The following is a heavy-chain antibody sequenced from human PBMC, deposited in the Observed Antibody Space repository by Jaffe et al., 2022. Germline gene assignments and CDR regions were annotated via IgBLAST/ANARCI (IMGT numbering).Heavy chain of an antibody. CDR3: ARGIMGGGYCSSTSCLIDY. CDR2: IIPIFGTA. V-gene: IGHV1-69*01. J-gene: IGHJ4*02. D-gene: IGHD2-2*01. CDR1: GGTFSSYA. Sequence: QVQLVQSGAEVKKPGSSVKVSCKASGGTFSSYAISWVRQAPGQGLEWMGGIIPIFGTANYAQKFQGRVTITADESTSTAYMELSSLRSEDTAVYYCARGIMGGGYCSSTSCLIDYWGQGTLVTVSS.